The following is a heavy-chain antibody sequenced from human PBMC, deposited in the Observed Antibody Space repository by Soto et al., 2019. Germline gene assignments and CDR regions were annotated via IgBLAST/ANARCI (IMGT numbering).Heavy chain of an antibody. D-gene: IGHD3-22*01. CDR3: ARRHFDSNNYFYYDT. J-gene: IGHJ5*02. CDR1: GYTFTKFW. V-gene: IGHV5-51*01. CDR2: IYPADSDT. Sequence: PGESLKISCKGSGYTFTKFWVAWVCQIPGKGLELMGFIYPADSDTKYSQSFQGQFTISADQSSNTAYLQWSGLRASDTAMYFCARRHFDSNNYFYYDTWGQGTLVTVSS.